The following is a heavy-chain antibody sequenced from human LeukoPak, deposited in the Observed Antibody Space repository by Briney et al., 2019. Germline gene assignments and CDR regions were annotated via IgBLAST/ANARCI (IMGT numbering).Heavy chain of an antibody. V-gene: IGHV3-23*01. CDR1: GFTFSSYA. Sequence: GGSLRLSCAASGFTFSSYAMSWVRQAPGKGLEWVSAISGSGGSTYYADSVKGRFTISRDNSKNTLYLQMNSLRAEDTAVYFCAKAAPSIYYYASSGCYFDYWGQGTLVTVSS. J-gene: IGHJ4*02. D-gene: IGHD3-22*01. CDR3: AKAAPSIYYYASSGCYFDY. CDR2: ISGSGGST.